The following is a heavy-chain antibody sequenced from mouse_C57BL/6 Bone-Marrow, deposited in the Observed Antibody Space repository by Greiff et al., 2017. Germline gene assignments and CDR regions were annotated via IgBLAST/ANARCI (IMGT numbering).Heavy chain of an antibody. CDR3: ARFEFDGSGGDWYFDV. Sequence: VQLQQSGPELVKPGASVKLSCKASGYAFTSYDINWVKQRPGKGLEWIGWIYPGDGGTKYNEKFKGKATLTVDTSSSTAYMELHSLASEDSAVYFCARFEFDGSGGDWYFDVGGTGTTVTVSS. D-gene: IGHD1-1*01. CDR2: IYPGDGGT. J-gene: IGHJ1*03. CDR1: GYAFTSYD. V-gene: IGHV1-85*01.